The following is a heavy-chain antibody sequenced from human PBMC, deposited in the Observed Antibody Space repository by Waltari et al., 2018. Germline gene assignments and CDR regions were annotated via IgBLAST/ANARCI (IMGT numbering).Heavy chain of an antibody. V-gene: IGHV4-59*01. CDR2: NYYSGST. D-gene: IGHD3-3*01. J-gene: IGHJ5*02. Sequence: QVQLQESGPGLVKPSETLSLTCTVSGGSISSYYWSWIRQPPGKGLEWIGYNYYSGSTNHNPTPKSRVTISVDTAKNQFSLKLSAVTAADTAVYYCARGIVGHYDFWSGYPNWFDPWGQGTLVTVSS. CDR3: ARGIVGHYDFWSGYPNWFDP. CDR1: GGSISSYY.